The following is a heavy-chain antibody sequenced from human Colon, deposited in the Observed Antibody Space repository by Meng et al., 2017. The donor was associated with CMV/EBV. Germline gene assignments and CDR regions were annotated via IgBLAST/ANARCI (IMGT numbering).Heavy chain of an antibody. CDR2: ISPYNGDT. D-gene: IGHD6-13*01. J-gene: IGHJ6*02. CDR1: GYTFTGYH. CDR3: ARRQQPDIIFKNYGLDV. Sequence: ASVKVSCKASGYTFTGYHIHWVRQAPGQGLEWMGWISPYNGDTIYAQKFQDRVTMTTDKSTSTVYMELRSLRFDDTAIYYCARRQQPDIIFKNYGLDVWGQGTTVTVSS. V-gene: IGHV1-18*04.